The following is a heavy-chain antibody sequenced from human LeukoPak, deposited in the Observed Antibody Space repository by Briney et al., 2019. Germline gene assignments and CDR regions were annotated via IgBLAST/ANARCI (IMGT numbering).Heavy chain of an antibody. V-gene: IGHV4-39*01. Sequence: SETLSLTCTVSGGSISSSSYYWGWIRQPPGKGLEWIGSIYYSGSTYYNPSLKSRVTISVDTSKNQFSLKLSSVTAADTAVYYCARQTMVRGVILYYYYMDVWGKGTTVTISS. CDR2: IYYSGST. CDR3: ARQTMVRGVILYYYYMDV. CDR1: GGSISSSSYY. D-gene: IGHD3-10*01. J-gene: IGHJ6*03.